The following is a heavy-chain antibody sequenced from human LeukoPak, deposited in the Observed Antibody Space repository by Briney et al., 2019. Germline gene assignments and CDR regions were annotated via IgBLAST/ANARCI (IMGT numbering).Heavy chain of an antibody. CDR1: GFTLSSYG. CDR3: TTKVIRGNSGDDYDD. V-gene: IGHV3-30*03. CDR2: ISSDGNDK. J-gene: IGHJ4*02. D-gene: IGHD5-12*01. Sequence: GGSLSLSCAASGFTLSSYGMHWVHQAPGKGLEWVALISSDGNDKLYGDSVKGRFAISRDDSKSTLYLQMNSLRAEDTAVYYCTTKVIRGNSGDDYDDWGQGTLVTVSS.